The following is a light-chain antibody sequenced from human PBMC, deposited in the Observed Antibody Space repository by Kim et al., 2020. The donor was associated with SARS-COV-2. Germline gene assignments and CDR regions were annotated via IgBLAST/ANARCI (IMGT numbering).Light chain of an antibody. Sequence: AIQMTQSPSSLSASVGDRVTITCRASQGIRNDLGWYQQKPGKAPKVLIYAASSLQSGVSSRFSGSGSGTDFTLTISSLQAEDSATYYCVQDYNYPWTFGQGTKVDIK. J-gene: IGKJ1*01. V-gene: IGKV1-6*01. CDR2: AAS. CDR3: VQDYNYPWT. CDR1: QGIRND.